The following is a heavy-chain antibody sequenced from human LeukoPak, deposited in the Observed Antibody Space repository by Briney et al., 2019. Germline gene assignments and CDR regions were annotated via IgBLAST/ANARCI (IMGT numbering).Heavy chain of an antibody. V-gene: IGHV3-23*01. CDR3: AKDPFYYDSSGYYPDY. D-gene: IGHD3-22*01. CDR2: ISGSGGST. J-gene: IGHJ4*02. CDR1: GFTFSSYA. Sequence: GGSLRLSCAASGFTFSSYAMSWVRQAPGKGLEWVSAISGSGGSTYYADSVKGRFTISRDNSKNTLYLQMNSLRAEDTAVYYCAKDPFYYDSSGYYPDYWGQGTLVTVSS.